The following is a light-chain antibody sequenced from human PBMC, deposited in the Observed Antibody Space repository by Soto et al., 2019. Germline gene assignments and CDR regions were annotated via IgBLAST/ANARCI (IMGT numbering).Light chain of an antibody. CDR1: QSISSY. Sequence: DIQMTQSPSSLSASVEDRVTITCRASQSISSYLNWYHQKPGKAPKLLIYAASSLQSGVPSRFSGSGSGTDFTLTISSLQTEDFATYYCQQSYSTLWTFGQGTKVEIK. CDR2: AAS. V-gene: IGKV1-39*01. CDR3: QQSYSTLWT. J-gene: IGKJ1*01.